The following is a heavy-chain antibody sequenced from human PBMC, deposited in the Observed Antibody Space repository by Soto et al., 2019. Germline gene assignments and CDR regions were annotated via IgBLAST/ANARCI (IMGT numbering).Heavy chain of an antibody. D-gene: IGHD6-13*01. CDR1: GGSISSSY. CDR3: ARHGGVASGTWSFDI. V-gene: IGHV4-59*08. J-gene: IGHJ3*02. CDR2: SYYSGST. Sequence: QVQLQESGPGLVKPSETLSLTCTVSGGSISSSYWSWIRQPPGKGLEWIGYSYYSGSTKYNPSLKSRVTISVDTSMNRFSLKLSSVTAADTAVYYCARHGGVASGTWSFDIWGQGTMVTVSS.